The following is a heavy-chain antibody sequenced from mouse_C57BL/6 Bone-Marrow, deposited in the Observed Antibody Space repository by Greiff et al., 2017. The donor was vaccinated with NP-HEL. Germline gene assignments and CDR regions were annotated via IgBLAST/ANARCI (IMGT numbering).Heavy chain of an antibody. D-gene: IGHD2-14*01. V-gene: IGHV8-8*01. Sequence: QVTLKESGPGILQPSQTLSLTCSFSGFSLSTFGMGVGWIRQPSGKGLEWLAHIWWDDDKYYNPALTRRLTISKDTSKNQVFLKIDNVDTADTATYYCARPNRGFYAMDYWGQGTSVTVSS. CDR2: IWWDDDK. J-gene: IGHJ4*01. CDR1: GFSLSTFGMG. CDR3: ARPNRGFYAMDY.